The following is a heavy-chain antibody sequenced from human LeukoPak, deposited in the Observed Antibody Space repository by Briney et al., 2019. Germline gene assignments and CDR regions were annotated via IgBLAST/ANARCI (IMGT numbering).Heavy chain of an antibody. V-gene: IGHV4-39*01. CDR2: IYYSGST. D-gene: IGHD6-19*01. Sequence: SETLSLTCTVSGGSISSSSYYWGWIRQPPGKGLEWIGSIYYSGSTYYNPSLKSRVTISVDTSENQFSLKLSSVTAADTAVYYCARRGYSSGWYRYYFDYWGQGTLVTVSS. J-gene: IGHJ4*02. CDR1: GGSISSSSYY. CDR3: ARRGYSSGWYRYYFDY.